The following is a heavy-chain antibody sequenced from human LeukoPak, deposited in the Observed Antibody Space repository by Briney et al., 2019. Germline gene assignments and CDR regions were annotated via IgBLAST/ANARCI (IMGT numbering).Heavy chain of an antibody. V-gene: IGHV1-8*01. CDR1: GYTFTSYD. Sequence: ASVKVSCKASGYTFTSYDINWVRRATGQGLEWMGWMNPNSGNTGYAQKFQGRVTVTRNTSISTAYMELSSLRSEDTAVYYCARGHYDFWSGYRFDYYMDVWGKGTTVTVSS. J-gene: IGHJ6*03. CDR2: MNPNSGNT. CDR3: ARGHYDFWSGYRFDYYMDV. D-gene: IGHD3-3*01.